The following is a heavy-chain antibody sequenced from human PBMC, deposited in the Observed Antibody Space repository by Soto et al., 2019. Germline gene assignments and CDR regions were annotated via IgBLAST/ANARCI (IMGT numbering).Heavy chain of an antibody. J-gene: IGHJ6*02. CDR2: IIPILGIA. CDR1: GGTFSSYT. Sequence: QVQLVQSGAEVKKPGSSVKVSCKASGGTFSSYTISWVRQAPGQGLEWMGRIIPILGIANYAQKFQGRVTITADKSTSTAYMELSSLRSEDTAVYYCARALQYYYGMDVWGQGTTVTVSS. CDR3: ARALQYYYGMDV. V-gene: IGHV1-69*02.